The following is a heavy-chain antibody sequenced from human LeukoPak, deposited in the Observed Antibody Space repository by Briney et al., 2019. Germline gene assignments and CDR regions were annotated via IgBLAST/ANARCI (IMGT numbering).Heavy chain of an antibody. J-gene: IGHJ4*02. CDR2: IIPIFGTA. V-gene: IGHV1-69*05. CDR1: GYTFTGYY. Sequence: SVKVSCKASGYTFTGYYMHWVRQAPGQGLEWMGGIIPIFGTANYAQKFQGRVTITTDESTSTAYMELSSLRSEDTAVYYCARFAYSSSSGSETDYWGQGTLVTVSS. D-gene: IGHD6-6*01. CDR3: ARFAYSSSSGSETDY.